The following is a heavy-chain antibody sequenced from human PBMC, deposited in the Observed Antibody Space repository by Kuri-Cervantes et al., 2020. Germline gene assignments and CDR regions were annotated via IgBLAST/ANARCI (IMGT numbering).Heavy chain of an antibody. CDR3: ARDWGIAAEKGDY. J-gene: IGHJ4*02. CDR2: IVVGSGNT. Sequence: SVQVSCKASGFTFTSSAVQWVRQARGQRLEWIGWIVVGSGNTNYAQKFQERVTITRDMSTSTAYMELSSLRSEDTAVYYCARDWGIAAEKGDYWGQGTLVTVSS. CDR1: GFTFTSSA. V-gene: IGHV1-58*01. D-gene: IGHD6-13*01.